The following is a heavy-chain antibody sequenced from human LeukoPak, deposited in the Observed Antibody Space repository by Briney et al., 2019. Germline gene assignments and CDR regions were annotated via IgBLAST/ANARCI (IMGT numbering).Heavy chain of an antibody. V-gene: IGHV1-2*02. Sequence: ASVKVSCKASGYTFTGYYMHWVRQAPGQGLEWMGWIIPNSGGTNYAQKFQGRVTMTRDTSISTAYMELSRLRSDDTAVYYCARVVGITGTTYYYYCMDVWGQGTTVTVSS. D-gene: IGHD1-7*01. J-gene: IGHJ6*02. CDR2: IIPNSGGT. CDR1: GYTFTGYY. CDR3: ARVVGITGTTYYYYCMDV.